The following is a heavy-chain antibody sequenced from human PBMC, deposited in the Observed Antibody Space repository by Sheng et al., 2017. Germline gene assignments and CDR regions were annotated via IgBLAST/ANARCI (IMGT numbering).Heavy chain of an antibody. CDR3: VRDGAVDAFEI. D-gene: IGHD3-16*01. J-gene: IGHJ3*02. CDR2: IVPIVGFA. V-gene: IGHV1-69*08. Sequence: QVQLVQSGAEVKRPGSSVKVSCRASGGTFSSNTVSWVRQAPGQGLEWMGKIVPIVGFANYAQKLQGRVTITADKSTATAYMELRSLRSDDTAIYYCVRDGAVDAFEIWGQGTMVTVSS. CDR1: GGTFSSNT.